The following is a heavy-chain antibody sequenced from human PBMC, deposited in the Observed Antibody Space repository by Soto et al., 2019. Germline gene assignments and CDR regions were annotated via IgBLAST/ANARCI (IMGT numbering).Heavy chain of an antibody. CDR1: GGSISSYY. Sequence: SETLSLTCTVSGGSISSYYWSWIRQPPGKGLEWIGYIYYSGSTNYNPSLKSRVTISVDTSNNQFSLKLSSVTAADAAVYYCSRGGCSGGSCYDYWGQGTLVTVSS. CDR3: SRGGCSGGSCYDY. CDR2: IYYSGST. D-gene: IGHD2-15*01. J-gene: IGHJ4*02. V-gene: IGHV4-59*01.